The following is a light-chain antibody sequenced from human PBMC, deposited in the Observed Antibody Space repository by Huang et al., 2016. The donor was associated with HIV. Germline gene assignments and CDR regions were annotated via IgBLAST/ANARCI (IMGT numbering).Light chain of an antibody. V-gene: IGKV4-1*01. CDR3: QQYYSSPFT. J-gene: IGKJ3*01. Sequence: DIVMTQSPDSLAVSLGERATINCKSSQSILYSSTDKSYLAWYHQKPGQPTKLLIYWASTRESGVPDRFSGNGSGTDFTLTISSLQAEDVAVYYCQQYYSSPFTFGPGTKVDIK. CDR1: QSILYSSTDKSY. CDR2: WAS.